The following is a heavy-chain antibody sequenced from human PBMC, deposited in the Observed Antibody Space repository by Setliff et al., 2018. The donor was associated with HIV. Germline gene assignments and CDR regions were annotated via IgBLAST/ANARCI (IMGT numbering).Heavy chain of an antibody. J-gene: IGHJ4*02. CDR2: INAGNGNT. CDR3: AREGRAYCGGDCWTPFLDY. Sequence: GASVKVSCKASGYTFTSYAMHWVRQAPGQRLEWMGWINAGNGNTNYAQKFQGRVAMTADTSATTASMELRSLRSDDTAVYYCAREGRAYCGGDCWTPFLDYWGQGTLVTVSS. CDR1: GYTFTSYA. V-gene: IGHV1-3*01. D-gene: IGHD2-21*02.